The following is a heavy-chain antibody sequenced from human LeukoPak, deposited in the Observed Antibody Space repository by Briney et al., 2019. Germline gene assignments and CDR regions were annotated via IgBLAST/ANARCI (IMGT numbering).Heavy chain of an antibody. CDR1: KFTFSHFG. Sequence: PGGSLRLSCAASKFTFSHFGMHWVRQAPGKGLEWVAVIWNDGSNQYYAESVKGRFTVSRDNSQNMVYLQMNSLGPEDTAVYYCAKDAQRGFDYSNSLENWGQGTLVTVSS. J-gene: IGHJ4*02. V-gene: IGHV3-33*06. D-gene: IGHD4-11*01. CDR2: IWNDGSNQ. CDR3: AKDAQRGFDYSNSLEN.